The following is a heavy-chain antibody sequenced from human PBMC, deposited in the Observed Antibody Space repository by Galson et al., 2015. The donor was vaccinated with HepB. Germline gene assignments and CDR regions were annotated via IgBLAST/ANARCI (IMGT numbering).Heavy chain of an antibody. D-gene: IGHD6-13*01. J-gene: IGHJ6*02. CDR2: INHSEST. V-gene: IGHV4-34*01. CDR3: ARFLRYSSRKGSGMDV. Sequence: ETLSLTCAVYGGSFSGYYWSWIRQPPGKGLEWIGEINHSESTNYNPSLKSRVTISVDTSKNQFSLKLSSVTAADTAVYYCARFLRYSSRKGSGMDVWGQGTTVTVSS. CDR1: GGSFSGYY.